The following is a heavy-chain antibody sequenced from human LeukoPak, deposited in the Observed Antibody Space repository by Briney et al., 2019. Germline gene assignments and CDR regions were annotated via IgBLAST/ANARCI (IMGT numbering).Heavy chain of an antibody. Sequence: PSETLSLTCTVSGGSISSYYWSWIRQPAGKGLEWIGRIYTSGSTNYNPSLKSRVTISVDTSKNQFSLKLSSVTAADTAVYYCARSQSSGSWYYYMDVWGKGTTVTISS. CDR2: IYTSGST. D-gene: IGHD3-10*01. CDR3: ARSQSSGSWYYYMDV. V-gene: IGHV4-4*07. J-gene: IGHJ6*03. CDR1: GGSISSYY.